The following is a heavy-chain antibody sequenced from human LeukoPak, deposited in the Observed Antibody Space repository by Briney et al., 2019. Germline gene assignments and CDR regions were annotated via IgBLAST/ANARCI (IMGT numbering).Heavy chain of an antibody. CDR2: ISGYNGNT. CDR1: DYTFTSYG. D-gene: IGHD6-19*01. V-gene: IGHV1-18*01. CDR3: ARSAVAGPKDY. Sequence: GASVKVSCKASDYTFTSYGVSWVRQAPGQGPEWMGWISGYNGNTNYAQKLQGRLTLTVDTSTSTAYMELRSLRSDDTAVYFCARSAVAGPKDYWGQGTLVTVSS. J-gene: IGHJ4*02.